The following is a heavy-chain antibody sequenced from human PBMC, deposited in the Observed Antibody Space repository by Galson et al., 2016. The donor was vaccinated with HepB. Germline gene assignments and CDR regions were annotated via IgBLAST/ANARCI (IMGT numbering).Heavy chain of an antibody. V-gene: IGHV3-7*03. J-gene: IGHJ4*02. CDR2: IKQDGSEK. D-gene: IGHD4-17*01. CDR1: GFTLSTYW. Sequence: SLRLSCAASGFTLSTYWMSWVRQAPGKGLEWVANIKQDGSEKYYVDSVKGRFTISRDNAKKSLFLQMNSLRVEDTAVYYCARDDETYGDPDFWGQGILVTVS. CDR3: ARDDETYGDPDF.